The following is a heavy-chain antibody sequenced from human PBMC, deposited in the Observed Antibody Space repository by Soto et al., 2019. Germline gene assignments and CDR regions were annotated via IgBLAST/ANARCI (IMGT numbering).Heavy chain of an antibody. CDR3: ARWASKRAPFDP. CDR2: ISSSSSYI. V-gene: IGHV3-21*01. J-gene: IGHJ5*02. CDR1: GFTFSSYS. D-gene: IGHD6-25*01. Sequence: GGSLRLSCAASGFTFSSYSMNWVRQAPGKGLEWVSSISSSSSYIYYADSVKGRVTISRDNAKNSLYLQMNSLRAEDTAVYYCARWASKRAPFDPWGQGTLVTVSS.